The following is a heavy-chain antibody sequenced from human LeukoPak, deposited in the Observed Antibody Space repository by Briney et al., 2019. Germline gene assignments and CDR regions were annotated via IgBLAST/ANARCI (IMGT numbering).Heavy chain of an antibody. J-gene: IGHJ4*02. CDR3: ARDQTYSGSGIYTYFDY. D-gene: IGHD3-10*01. CDR2: IYNSGST. Sequence: SETLSLTCTVSGGSISTYYWSWIRKPPGKGLEWIGHIYNSGSTNYSPSLKSRVTISVDTSKNQFSLKLSSVTAADTAVYYCARDQTYSGSGIYTYFDYWGQGTLVTVSS. V-gene: IGHV4-4*08. CDR1: GGSISTYY.